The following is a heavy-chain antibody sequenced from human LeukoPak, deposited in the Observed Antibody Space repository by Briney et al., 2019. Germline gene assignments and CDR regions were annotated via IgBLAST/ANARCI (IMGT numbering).Heavy chain of an antibody. CDR1: GFTFSSYE. CDR2: ISSSGSTI. J-gene: IGHJ4*02. D-gene: IGHD6-19*01. Sequence: GGSLRLSCAASGFTFSSYEMNWVRQAQGKWLEWVSYISSSGSTIYYADSVKGRFTISRDNAKNSLYLQMNSLRAEDTAVYYCSGYSSGWYRNYWGQGTLVTVSS. V-gene: IGHV3-48*03. CDR3: SGYSSGWYRNY.